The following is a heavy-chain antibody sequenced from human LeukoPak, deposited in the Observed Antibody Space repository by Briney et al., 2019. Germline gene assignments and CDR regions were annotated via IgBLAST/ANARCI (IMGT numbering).Heavy chain of an antibody. CDR2: ISSSSSYI. V-gene: IGHV3-21*01. CDR1: GFTFSSYS. Sequence: GGSLRLSCVASGFTFSSYSMNWVRQAPGKGLEWVSSISSSSSYIYYADSVKGRFTISRDNAKNSLYLQMNSLRAEDTAVYYCARGWFGESHGMDVWGQGATATVSS. CDR3: ARGWFGESHGMDV. D-gene: IGHD3-10*01. J-gene: IGHJ6*02.